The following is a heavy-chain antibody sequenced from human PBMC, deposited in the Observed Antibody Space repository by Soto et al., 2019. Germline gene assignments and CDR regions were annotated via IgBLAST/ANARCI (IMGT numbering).Heavy chain of an antibody. CDR3: ARGRYSSSSNWVDP. CDR1: GGSISSGDYY. V-gene: IGHV4-31*03. J-gene: IGHJ5*02. CDR2: IYYSGST. D-gene: IGHD6-6*01. Sequence: QVQLQESGPGLVKPSQTLSLTCTVSGGSISSGDYYWSWIRQHPGKGLEWIGYIYYSGSTHYNPSLKSRVTMSVDTSENQSSLKLSSLTAADTAVYYCARGRYSSSSNWVDPWGQGTLVTVSS.